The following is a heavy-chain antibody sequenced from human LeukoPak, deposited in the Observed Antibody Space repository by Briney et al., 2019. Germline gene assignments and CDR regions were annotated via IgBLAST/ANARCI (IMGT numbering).Heavy chain of an antibody. CDR2: IYPGDSDT. Sequence: GESLEISCKASGYTFTNYWIGWVRQMPGKGLEWMGIIYPGDSDTRYSPSFQGQVTISADKSISTAYLQWSSLKASDTAMYYCARHGFGVDCSSTSCYVAFDIWGPGTMVTVSS. J-gene: IGHJ3*02. V-gene: IGHV5-51*01. D-gene: IGHD2-2*01. CDR3: ARHGFGVDCSSTSCYVAFDI. CDR1: GYTFTNYW.